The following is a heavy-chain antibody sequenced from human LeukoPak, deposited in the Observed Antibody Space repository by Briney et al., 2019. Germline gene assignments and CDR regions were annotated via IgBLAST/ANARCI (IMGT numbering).Heavy chain of an antibody. CDR3: ARESGMTGTTADY. CDR2: IIPILGIA. D-gene: IGHD1-7*01. J-gene: IGHJ4*02. Sequence: SVKVSCKASGDTFSSYAISWVRQAPGQGLEWMGRIIPILGIANYAQKFQGRVTITADKSTSTAYMELSSLRSEDTAVYYCARESGMTGTTADYWGQGTLVTVSS. V-gene: IGHV1-69*04. CDR1: GDTFSSYA.